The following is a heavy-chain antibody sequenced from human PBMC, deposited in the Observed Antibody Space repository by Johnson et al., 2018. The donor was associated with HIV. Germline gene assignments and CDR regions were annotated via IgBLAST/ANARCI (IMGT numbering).Heavy chain of an antibody. J-gene: IGHJ3*02. D-gene: IGHD3-10*01. CDR2: ISDSGGST. V-gene: IGHV3-23*04. CDR1: GFTFSSYA. CDR3: AKDGPGGAFDI. Sequence: MQLVESGGGVVQPGRSLRLSCAASGFTFSSYAMNWVRQAPGKGLEWVSAISDSGGSTYFADSVKGRFTISRDDSKNTLYLQMNSLGAEDTAVYYCAKDGPGGAFDIWGQGTMVTVSS.